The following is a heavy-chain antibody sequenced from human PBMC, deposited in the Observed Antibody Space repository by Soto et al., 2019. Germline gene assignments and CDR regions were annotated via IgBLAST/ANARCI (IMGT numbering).Heavy chain of an antibody. D-gene: IGHD6-19*01. J-gene: IGHJ4*02. CDR2: IKQDGSEK. Sequence: GSLRLSCAASGFTFSSYWMSWVRQAPGKGLEWVASIKQDGSEKHYVDSVKGRFTISRDDAKNSLYLQMNSLRAEDTSVYYCARVDISGWYDDVDYWGQGTLVTVSS. CDR3: ARVDISGWYDDVDY. V-gene: IGHV3-7*01. CDR1: GFTFSSYW.